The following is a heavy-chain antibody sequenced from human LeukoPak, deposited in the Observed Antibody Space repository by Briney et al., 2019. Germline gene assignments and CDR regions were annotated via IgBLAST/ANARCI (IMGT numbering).Heavy chain of an antibody. Sequence: PSETLSLTCAVYGGSLSGYYWSWIRQPPGKGLEWIGEINHSGSTNYNPSLKSRVTISVDTSKNQFSLKLSSVTAADTAVYYCASAGASNLPPFDIWGQGTMVTVSS. CDR3: ASAGASNLPPFDI. CDR2: INHSGST. V-gene: IGHV4-34*01. CDR1: GGSLSGYY. J-gene: IGHJ3*02.